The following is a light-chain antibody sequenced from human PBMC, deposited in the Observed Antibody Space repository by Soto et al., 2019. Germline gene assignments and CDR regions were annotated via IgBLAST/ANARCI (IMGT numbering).Light chain of an antibody. CDR1: QIISSY. V-gene: IGKV1-33*01. CDR2: DAS. J-gene: IGKJ4*01. CDR3: QQYDNLPT. Sequence: DIQMTQSPSSLSASVGDRVTITCRASQIISSYLNWYQQKPGKAPKLLIYDASNLETGVPSRFSGSGSGTDFTFTISSLQPEDIATYYCQQYDNLPTFGGGTKVDIK.